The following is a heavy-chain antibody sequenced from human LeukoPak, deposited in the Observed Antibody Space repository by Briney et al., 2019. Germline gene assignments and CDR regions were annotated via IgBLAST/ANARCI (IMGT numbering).Heavy chain of an antibody. CDR1: GGTFSSYA. CDR3: ARTYDAFDI. J-gene: IGHJ3*02. V-gene: IGHV1-2*02. Sequence: ASVKVSCKASGGTFSSYAISWVRQAPGQGLEWMGWINPNSGGTNYAQKFQGRVTMTRDTSISTAYMELNRLRSDDTAVYYCARTYDAFDIWGQGTMVTVSS. CDR2: INPNSGGT.